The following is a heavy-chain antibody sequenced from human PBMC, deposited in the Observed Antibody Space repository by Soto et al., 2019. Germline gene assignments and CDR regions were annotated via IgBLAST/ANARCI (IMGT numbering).Heavy chain of an antibody. V-gene: IGHV1-18*03. Sequence: QLQLVQSGAEVERPGASVRVSCKAYGYPFSKYGISWIRQAPGQGLEWMGWIKPDNGDTNYAQKLQGRVTMTTDPSSNSPSMELRRLRSDDMAVYYCATSSDSGFDPWGQGTLVSLSS. J-gene: IGHJ5*02. CDR1: GYPFSKYG. D-gene: IGHD3-10*01. CDR2: IKPDNGDT. CDR3: ATSSDSGFDP.